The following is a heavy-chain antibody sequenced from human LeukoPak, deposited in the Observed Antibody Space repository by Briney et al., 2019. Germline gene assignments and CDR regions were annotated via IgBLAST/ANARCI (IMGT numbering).Heavy chain of an antibody. CDR1: GFTFSCYA. D-gene: IGHD3-9*01. J-gene: IGHJ6*01. CDR3: AKDLGRYSAGLGMDV. Sequence: GASLILSCEASGFTFSCYAISWVRKAPGKGLELVSAISGSGCSTYYAYFVKGRFTISRDNSKNTVYLQMNSLRAEDTAVYYCAKDLGRYSAGLGMDVWGKGTTVTVSS. V-gene: IGHV3-23*01. CDR2: ISGSGCST.